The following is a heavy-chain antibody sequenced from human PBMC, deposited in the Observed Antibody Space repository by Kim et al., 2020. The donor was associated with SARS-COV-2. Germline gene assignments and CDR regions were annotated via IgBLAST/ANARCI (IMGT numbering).Heavy chain of an antibody. CDR2: K. CDR3: AKGGVGAGFDY. J-gene: IGHJ4*02. V-gene: IGHV3-30*02. Sequence: KYYADSVKGRFTISRDNSKNTLYLQMNSLRAEDTAVYYCAKGGVGAGFDYWGQGTLVTVSS. D-gene: IGHD1-26*01.